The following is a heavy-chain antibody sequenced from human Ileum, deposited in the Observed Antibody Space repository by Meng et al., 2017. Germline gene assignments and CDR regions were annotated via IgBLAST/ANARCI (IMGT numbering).Heavy chain of an antibody. CDR3: ARVNDNGVCVI. Sequence: GRLVQSGAGVRTPGSSVKVSCKTAGGNFSRYALSWVRQAPGQGLEWMGGIIPIYGTANYAQKFQGRVTITADESTSTAYMELSSLRYEDTAVYYCARVNDNGVCVIWGQGTLVTVSS. D-gene: IGHD2-8*01. CDR2: IIPIYGTA. J-gene: IGHJ4*02. V-gene: IGHV1-69*01. CDR1: GGNFSRYA.